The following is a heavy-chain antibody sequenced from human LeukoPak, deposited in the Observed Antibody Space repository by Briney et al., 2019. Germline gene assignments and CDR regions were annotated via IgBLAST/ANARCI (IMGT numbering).Heavy chain of an antibody. D-gene: IGHD3/OR15-3a*01. CDR2: ISSGSDYA. CDR3: AKIGVIGHWYYDL. J-gene: IGHJ2*01. V-gene: IGHV3-23*01. Sequence: QAGGSLRLSCAASGFPFSSHGMSWVRQAPGKGPEWVSSISSGSDYAFYADSVRGRFTIFRDNSKNTMYLQMNSLRVGDTAVYYCAKIGVIGHWYYDLWGRGTLVTVSS. CDR1: GFPFSSHG.